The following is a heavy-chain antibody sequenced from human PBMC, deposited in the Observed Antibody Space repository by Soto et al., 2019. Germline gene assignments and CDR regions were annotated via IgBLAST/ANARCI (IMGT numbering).Heavy chain of an antibody. V-gene: IGHV4-30-2*03. CDR3: ARRSAYSSGWPLNSLFDY. J-gene: IGHJ4*02. Sequence: TLSLACSGSIGCIRSGGFSWSWILPSPEKGLECIGYIYYSGSTYYNPSLKSRVTISVDTSKTQFSLKLSSVTAADTAVYYCARRSAYSSGWPLNSLFDYWGQGNLVTVSS. CDR2: IYYSGST. D-gene: IGHD6-19*01. CDR1: IGCIRSGGFS.